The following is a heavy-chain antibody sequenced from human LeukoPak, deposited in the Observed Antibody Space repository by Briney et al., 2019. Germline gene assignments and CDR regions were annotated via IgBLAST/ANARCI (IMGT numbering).Heavy chain of an antibody. Sequence: GGSLRLSCAASGFTFSSYAMHWVRQAPGKGLEWVAVISYDGSNKYYADSVKGRFTISRDNSKNTLYLQMDSLRAEDTAVYYCARDQIYYDSSGYPISAFDIWGQGTMVTVSS. J-gene: IGHJ3*02. V-gene: IGHV3-30-3*01. D-gene: IGHD3-22*01. CDR2: ISYDGSNK. CDR3: ARDQIYYDSSGYPISAFDI. CDR1: GFTFSSYA.